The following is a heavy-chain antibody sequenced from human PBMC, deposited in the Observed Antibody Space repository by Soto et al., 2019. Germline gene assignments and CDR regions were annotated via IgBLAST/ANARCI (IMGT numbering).Heavy chain of an antibody. D-gene: IGHD6-6*01. CDR2: ISGSGGGT. Sequence: EVQLLDSGGGLVQPGGSLRLSCAASGFTFSSYAMSWVRQAPGKGLEWVSAISGSGGGTYYADSVKGRFTSPRDNSKNTLYLQMNSLRAHDTALYYCTKGPIDGSSSGRAGGYWGQGTLGT. CDR1: GFTFSSYA. CDR3: TKGPIDGSSSGRAGGY. J-gene: IGHJ4*02. V-gene: IGHV3-23*01.